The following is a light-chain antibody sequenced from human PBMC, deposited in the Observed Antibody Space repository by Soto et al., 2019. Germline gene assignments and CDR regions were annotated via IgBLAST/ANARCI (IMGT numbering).Light chain of an antibody. CDR2: SDN. CDR1: SSNIGSNS. J-gene: IGLJ2*01. CDR3: AAWDDSLNDLV. V-gene: IGLV1-44*01. Sequence: QLVLTQPPSASGTPGQRLTISCSGSSSNIGSNSVSWYQQLPGAAPILLIYSDNQRPSGVPDRFSGSKSGTSTSLAISGLQSEDEADYYCAAWDDSLNDLVFGGGTKLTVL.